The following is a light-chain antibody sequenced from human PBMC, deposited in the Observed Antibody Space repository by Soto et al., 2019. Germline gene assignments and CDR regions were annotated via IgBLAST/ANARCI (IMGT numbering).Light chain of an antibody. CDR2: DAY. J-gene: IGKJ5*01. Sequence: VLTQSPASLDVSPGESGTLSCRASQSVSSYLAWYQQKPGQAPRLLIYDAYNWATGITSRFSGSGSETDFTLTISSLKPEDVAIYYCQQRNSSPFTVGQGTRLDIK. CDR3: QQRNSSPFT. V-gene: IGKV3-11*01. CDR1: QSVSSY.